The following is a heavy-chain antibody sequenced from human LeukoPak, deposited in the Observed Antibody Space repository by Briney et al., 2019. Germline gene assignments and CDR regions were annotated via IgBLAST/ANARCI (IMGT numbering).Heavy chain of an antibody. V-gene: IGHV3-48*01. Sequence: GSLRLSCAASGFTFSNAWMSWVRQAPGKGLEWVSYISSSSSTIYYADSMKGRFTISRDNAKNSLYLQINSLRADDTAVYYCARALHGYSSSWYADYWGQGTLVTVSS. J-gene: IGHJ4*02. CDR2: ISSSSSTI. CDR1: GFTFSNAW. D-gene: IGHD6-13*01. CDR3: ARALHGYSSSWYADY.